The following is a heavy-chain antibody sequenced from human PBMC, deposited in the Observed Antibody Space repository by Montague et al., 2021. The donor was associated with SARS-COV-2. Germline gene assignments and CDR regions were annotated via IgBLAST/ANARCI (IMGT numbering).Heavy chain of an antibody. J-gene: IGHJ4*02. CDR1: GFTFRSYW. Sequence: SLRLSCAASGFTFRSYWMHWVRQVPGRGLVWVSRIRPDGTSTHYAASVKGRFVISRDNAKNTLSLEMTNLRVDDTAIYYCVRPLWFGDSDYYFDSWDQGTLVSVSS. CDR2: IRPDGTST. V-gene: IGHV3-74*01. CDR3: VRPLWFGDSDYYFDS. D-gene: IGHD3-10*01.